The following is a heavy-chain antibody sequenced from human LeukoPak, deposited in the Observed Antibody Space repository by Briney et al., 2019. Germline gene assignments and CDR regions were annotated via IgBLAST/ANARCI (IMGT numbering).Heavy chain of an antibody. CDR3: ARDMVLGITLVRCFDY. V-gene: IGHV1-18*01. Sequence: ASVTVSCKTSGYTFTSYGINWVRQAPGQGLEWMGWISTYNGNTNYAQKLQGRVTITTDTSTSTAYMELRSLRSDDTAVYYCARDMVLGITLVRCFDYWGQGTLVTVSS. CDR2: ISTYNGNT. CDR1: GYTFTSYG. J-gene: IGHJ4*02. D-gene: IGHD3-10*01.